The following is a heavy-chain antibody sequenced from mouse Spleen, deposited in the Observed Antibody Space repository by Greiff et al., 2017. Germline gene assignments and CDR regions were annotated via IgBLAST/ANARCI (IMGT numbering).Heavy chain of an antibody. CDR3: ARNLYFDY. CDR2: IDPSDSYT. Sequence: QVQLKQPGAELVKPGASVKLSCKASGYTFTSYWMQWVKQRPGQGLEWIGEIDPSDSYTNYNQKFKGKATLTVDTSSSTAYMQLSSLTSEDSAVYYCARNLYFDYWGQGTTLTVSS. J-gene: IGHJ2*01. CDR1: GYTFTSYW. V-gene: IGHV1-50*01.